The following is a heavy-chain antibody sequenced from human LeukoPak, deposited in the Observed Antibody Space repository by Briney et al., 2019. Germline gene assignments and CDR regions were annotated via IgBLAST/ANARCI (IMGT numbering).Heavy chain of an antibody. Sequence: PSETLSLTCTVSGGSISSYYWSWIRQPPGKGLEWIGYIYYSGSTNYNPSLKSRVTISVDTSKNQFSLKLSSVTAADTAVYYCARGVFHPPRYSYYYYGMDVWIQGPTTTVPS. CDR2: IYYSGST. D-gene: IGHD3-10*01. J-gene: IGHJ6*02. V-gene: IGHV4-59*01. CDR1: GGSISSYY. CDR3: ARGVFHPPRYSYYYYGMDV.